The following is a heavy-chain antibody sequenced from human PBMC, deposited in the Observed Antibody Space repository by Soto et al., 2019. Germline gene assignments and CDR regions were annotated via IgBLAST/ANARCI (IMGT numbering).Heavy chain of an antibody. D-gene: IGHD3-22*01. CDR1: GGIFNKFA. CDR2: ITAVFGTT. J-gene: IGHJ4*02. V-gene: IGHV1-69*06. CDR3: AIGPYYYESTFDH. Sequence: EQLVQSGAEVKKPGSSVKVSCKASGGIFNKFAISWIRQAPGQGLEWMGTITAVFGTTTYAPKFQGRVSITADKSTPTAYMDLSSLRSEDTAVYYCAIGPYYYESTFDHCGQGTLVTVS.